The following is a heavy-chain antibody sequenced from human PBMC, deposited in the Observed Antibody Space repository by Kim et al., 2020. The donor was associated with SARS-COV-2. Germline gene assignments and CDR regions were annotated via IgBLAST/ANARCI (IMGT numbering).Heavy chain of an antibody. CDR3: AREWGCWFDP. D-gene: IGHD3-16*01. J-gene: IGHJ5*02. V-gene: IGHV4-31*02. Sequence: FYNPALKRRVPLSVDPSKNQFSLKLSSVTAADTAVYYCAREWGCWFDPWGQGTLVTVSS.